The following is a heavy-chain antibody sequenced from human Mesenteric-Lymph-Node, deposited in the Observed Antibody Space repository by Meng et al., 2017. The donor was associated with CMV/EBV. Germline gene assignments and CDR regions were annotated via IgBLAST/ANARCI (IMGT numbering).Heavy chain of an antibody. CDR3: ARDWSRDGFDV. Sequence: SETLSLTCAVYGGSFSGYYWSWIRQPPGKGLEWIGEINHSGSTNYNPSLKSRVTISVDTSKNQFSLKLGSVTAADTAVYYCARDWSRDGFDVWGQGTMVTVSS. J-gene: IGHJ3*01. CDR2: INHSGST. D-gene: IGHD3-3*01. V-gene: IGHV4-34*01. CDR1: GGSFSGYY.